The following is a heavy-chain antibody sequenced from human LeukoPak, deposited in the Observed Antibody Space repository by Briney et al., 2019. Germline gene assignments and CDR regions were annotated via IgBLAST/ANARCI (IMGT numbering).Heavy chain of an antibody. D-gene: IGHD6-19*01. CDR3: ARGSGWYSGY. CDR2: IYYSGST. V-gene: IGHV4-39*01. J-gene: IGHJ4*02. CDR1: GGSISSSSYY. Sequence: SETLSLTCTVSGGSISSSSYYWGWIRQPPGKGLEWIGSIYYSGSTYYNPSLKSRVTISVDTSKNQFSLKLSSVTAADTSVYYCARGSGWYSGYWGQGTLVTVSS.